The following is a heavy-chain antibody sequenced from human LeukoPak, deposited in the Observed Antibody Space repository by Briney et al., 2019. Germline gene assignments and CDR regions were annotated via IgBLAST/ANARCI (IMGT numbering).Heavy chain of an antibody. CDR1: GGTFSCYA. CDR2: IIPIFGTA. V-gene: IGHV1-69*13. D-gene: IGHD3-3*01. Sequence: GASVKVSCKASGGTFSCYAISWVRQAPGQGLEWMGGIIPIFGTANYAQKFQGRVTITADESTSTAYMELSSLRSEDTAVYYCAREADFGVVTRSFDYWGQGTLVTVSS. J-gene: IGHJ4*02. CDR3: AREADFGVVTRSFDY.